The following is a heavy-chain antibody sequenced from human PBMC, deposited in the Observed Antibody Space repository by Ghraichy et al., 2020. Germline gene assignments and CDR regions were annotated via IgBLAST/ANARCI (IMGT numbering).Heavy chain of an antibody. CDR2: IGDSGSRT. D-gene: IGHD4-23*01. CDR3: AKEIRGSASLDY. J-gene: IGHJ4*02. V-gene: IGHV3-23*01. Sequence: SCAASGFDFTRYAMTWVRQAPGKGLEWVSTIGDSGSRTHYVDSVKGRFTVSRDNSRSALYLQLKSLRTEDTAVYYCAKEIRGSASLDYWGQGTLVTVSS. CDR1: GFDFTRYA.